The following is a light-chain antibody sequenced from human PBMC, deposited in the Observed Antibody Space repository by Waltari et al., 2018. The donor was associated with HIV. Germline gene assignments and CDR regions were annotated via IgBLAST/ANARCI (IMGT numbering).Light chain of an antibody. CDR2: KAS. Sequence: DIQMTQSPSTLSASIGDRVSFTCRASQNIGNWLAWYQQKPGKAPNLLISKASNLESGVPANFSGSVSGTHFTLTISGLRPDDFASYYCQQYYNFPVTFGQGTKL. V-gene: IGKV1-5*03. J-gene: IGKJ2*01. CDR3: QQYYNFPVT. CDR1: QNIGNW.